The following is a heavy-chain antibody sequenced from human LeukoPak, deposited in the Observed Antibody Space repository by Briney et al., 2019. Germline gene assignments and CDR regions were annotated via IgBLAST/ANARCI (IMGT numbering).Heavy chain of an antibody. CDR1: GGSISSGGYS. Sequence: PSETLSLTCAVSGGSISSGGYSWSWIRQPPGKGLEWIGYIYHSGSTNYNPSLKSRVTISVDTSKNQFSLKLSSVTAAGTAVYYCARDFGGGIYYFDYWGQGTLVTVSS. D-gene: IGHD2-21*01. J-gene: IGHJ4*02. CDR3: ARDFGGGIYYFDY. V-gene: IGHV4-30-2*01. CDR2: IYHSGST.